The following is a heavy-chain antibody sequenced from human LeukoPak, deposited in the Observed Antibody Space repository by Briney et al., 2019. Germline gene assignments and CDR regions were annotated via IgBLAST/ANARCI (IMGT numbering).Heavy chain of an antibody. CDR3: ARTPTPFYYYDSSGFGYFQH. J-gene: IGHJ1*01. D-gene: IGHD3-22*01. CDR1: GGSISSSSYY. Sequence: SETLSLTCTVSGGSISSSSYYWGWIRQPPGKGLEWIGSIYCSGSTYYDPSLKSRVTISVDTSKNQISLKLSSVIAADTAVYYCARTPTPFYYYDSSGFGYFQHWGQGTLVIVSS. CDR2: IYCSGST. V-gene: IGHV4-39*01.